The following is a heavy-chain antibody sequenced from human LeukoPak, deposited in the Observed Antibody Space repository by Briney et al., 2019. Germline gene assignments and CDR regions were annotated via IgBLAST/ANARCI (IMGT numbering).Heavy chain of an antibody. CDR1: GLTVSSNS. D-gene: IGHD4-17*01. J-gene: IGHJ4*02. Sequence: PGGSLRLSCAASGLTVSSNSMSWVRQAPGKGLEWVSFIYSGGNTHYSDSVKGRFTISRDNSKNTLYLQMNSLRAEDTAVYYCARRAGEYSHPYDYWGQGTLVTVSS. CDR2: IYSGGNT. CDR3: ARRAGEYSHPYDY. V-gene: IGHV3-53*01.